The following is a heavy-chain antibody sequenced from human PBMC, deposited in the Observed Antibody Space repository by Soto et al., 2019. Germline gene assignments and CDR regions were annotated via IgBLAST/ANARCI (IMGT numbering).Heavy chain of an antibody. J-gene: IGHJ6*02. CDR3: ARGDRAGSGSPASSYYSGLDV. D-gene: IGHD3-10*01. Sequence: DVQLLESGGHLVQPGGSLRLSCAASGFTFISYAMSWVRQAPGKGLEWVSRVSAGGDMTYYSDAVKGRFTIARENSTNAPFLQMNSLRSEDTAVYYCARGDRAGSGSPASSYYSGLDVWGQGTKVTVS. CDR1: GFTFISYA. CDR2: VSAGGDMT. V-gene: IGHV3-23*01.